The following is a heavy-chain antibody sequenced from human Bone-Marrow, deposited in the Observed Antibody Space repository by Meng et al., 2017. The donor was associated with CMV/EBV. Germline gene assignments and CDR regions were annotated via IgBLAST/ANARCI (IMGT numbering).Heavy chain of an antibody. CDR3: AIELPHPTCYYSGMDV. D-gene: IGHD2-15*01. CDR2: TYYRSKWYN. Sequence: SETLSLTCAISGDSVTSYSAAWNWIRQSPSRGFEWLGRTYYRSKWYNDYAVSVNSRITINPDTTKNQFFLQLNSVTPDDTAVYYCAIELPHPTCYYSGMDVWGQGTTVTVSS. CDR1: GDSVTSYSAA. J-gene: IGHJ6*02. V-gene: IGHV6-1*01.